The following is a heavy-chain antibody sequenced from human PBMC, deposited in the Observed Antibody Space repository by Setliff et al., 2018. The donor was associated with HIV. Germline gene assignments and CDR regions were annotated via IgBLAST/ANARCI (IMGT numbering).Heavy chain of an antibody. CDR3: ARVGVGAAIWPYYFDY. Sequence: ASVKVSCKASGYTFTSYGISWVRQAPGQGLEWMGWISTYNGNTNYAQKLQGRVTMTTDTSTSTAYMELRSLRSDDTAVYYCARVGVGAAIWPYYFDYWGQGTLVTVSS. CDR2: ISTYNGNT. V-gene: IGHV1-18*01. CDR1: GYTFTSYG. D-gene: IGHD1-26*01. J-gene: IGHJ4*02.